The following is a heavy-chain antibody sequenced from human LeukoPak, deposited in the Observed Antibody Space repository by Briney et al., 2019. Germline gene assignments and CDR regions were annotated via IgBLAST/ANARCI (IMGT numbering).Heavy chain of an antibody. V-gene: IGHV4-38-2*02. CDR1: GYSISSGYY. CDR2: IYHSGST. CDR3: ARETPSEYCSGGSCYLFDY. D-gene: IGHD2-15*01. Sequence: SETLSLTCAVSGYSISSGYYWGWIRQPPGKGLEWIGSIYHSGSTYYNPSLKSRVTISVDTSKNQFSLKLSSVTAADTAVYYCARETPSEYCSGGSCYLFDYWGQGTLVTVSS. J-gene: IGHJ4*02.